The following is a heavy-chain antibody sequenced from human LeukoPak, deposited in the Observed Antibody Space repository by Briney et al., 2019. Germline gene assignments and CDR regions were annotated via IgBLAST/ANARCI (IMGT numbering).Heavy chain of an antibody. V-gene: IGHV4-59*01. Sequence: PSETLSLTCTVFGDSIFNNHFSWIRQTPGKGLEWIAYLLYTGNTKYNPSLKTRVTISADKSKNQFSLNLRSVTAADTAVYYCARAPRILFFSDRVDAFDLWGRGTMVTVSS. J-gene: IGHJ3*01. D-gene: IGHD3-3*02. CDR3: ARAPRILFFSDRVDAFDL. CDR2: LLYTGNT. CDR1: GDSIFNNH.